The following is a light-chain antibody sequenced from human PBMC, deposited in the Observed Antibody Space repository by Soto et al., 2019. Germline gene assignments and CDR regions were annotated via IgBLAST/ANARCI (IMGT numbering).Light chain of an antibody. J-gene: IGKJ5*01. CDR3: KKSDSPPIP. V-gene: IGKV1-33*01. Sequence: DIQMTQSPSSLSASVGDRVTITCRASQDISNYLNWYQQRPGKAPKLLIYDASNLERGVPSRFRGTRSGTYFPFPITTLQPEDFATYYCKKSDSPPIPFGQGTRLE. CDR2: DAS. CDR1: QDISNY.